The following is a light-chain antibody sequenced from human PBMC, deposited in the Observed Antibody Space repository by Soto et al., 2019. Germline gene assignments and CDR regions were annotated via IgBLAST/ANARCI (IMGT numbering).Light chain of an antibody. CDR2: DAS. J-gene: IGKJ5*01. CDR3: QQRSNWPIT. V-gene: IGKV3-11*01. Sequence: EIVLTQSPATLSLAPGESATLSGRASRSVSKYLAWYQQKPGQAPRLLIYDASSRPTDIPARFSGSGSGTDFTLTISSLEPEDFAVYYCQQRSNWPITFGQGTRLEIK. CDR1: RSVSKY.